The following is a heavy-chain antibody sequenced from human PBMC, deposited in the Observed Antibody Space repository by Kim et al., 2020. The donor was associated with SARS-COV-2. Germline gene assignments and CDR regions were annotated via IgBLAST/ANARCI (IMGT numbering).Heavy chain of an antibody. CDR2: IIPIFGTA. V-gene: IGHV1-69*13. D-gene: IGHD3-10*01. J-gene: IGHJ6*02. CDR1: GGTFSSYA. CDR3: ARSTYYYGSGSYQNYYYYYGMDV. Sequence: SVKVSCKASGGTFSSYAISWVRQAPGQGLEWMGGIIPIFGTANYAQKFQGRVTITADESTSTAYMELSSLRSEDTAVYYCARSTYYYGSGSYQNYYYYYGMDVWGQGTTVTVS.